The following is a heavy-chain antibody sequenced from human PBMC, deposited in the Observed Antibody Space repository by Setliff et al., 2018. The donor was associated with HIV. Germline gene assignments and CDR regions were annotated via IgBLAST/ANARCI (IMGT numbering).Heavy chain of an antibody. J-gene: IGHJ4*02. CDR2: IYSGGST. CDR1: GFTVSSNY. D-gene: IGHD6-6*01. CDR3: ARDNVAVRDWYFDY. V-gene: IGHV3-66*01. Sequence: GGSLRLSCAASGFTVSSNYMSWVRQATGKGLEWVSVIYSGGSTYYADSVKGRFTIPRDNSKNTLYLQMNSLRAEDTAVYYCARDNVAVRDWYFDYWGQGTLVTAPQ.